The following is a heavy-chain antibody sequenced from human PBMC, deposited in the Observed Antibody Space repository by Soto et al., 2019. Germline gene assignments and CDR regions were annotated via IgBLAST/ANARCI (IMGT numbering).Heavy chain of an antibody. V-gene: IGHV1-69*13. D-gene: IGHD3-3*01. CDR1: GGTFSSYA. Sequence: GASVKVSCKASGGTFSSYAISWVRQAPGQGLEWMEGIIPIFGTANYAQKFQGRVTITADESTSTAYMELSSLRSEDTAVYYCARGRRGTIFGVVGALGGDYYYGMDVWCQGTTVTVSS. J-gene: IGHJ6*02. CDR3: ARGRRGTIFGVVGALGGDYYYGMDV. CDR2: IIPIFGTA.